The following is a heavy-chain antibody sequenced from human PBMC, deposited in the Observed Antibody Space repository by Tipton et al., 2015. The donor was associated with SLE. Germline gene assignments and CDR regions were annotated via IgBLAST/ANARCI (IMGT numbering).Heavy chain of an antibody. CDR1: GGSISSSSSYY. Sequence: TLSLTCAVYGGSISSSSSYYWAWIRQPPGKGVEWIGEINHRGSTNYNPSLKSRVTISVDTSKNQFSLKLRSVTAADTAVYYCASSGGWLYYFDYWGQGTPVTVSS. J-gene: IGHJ4*02. CDR2: INHRGST. CDR3: ASSGGWLYYFDY. V-gene: IGHV4-34*01. D-gene: IGHD6-19*01.